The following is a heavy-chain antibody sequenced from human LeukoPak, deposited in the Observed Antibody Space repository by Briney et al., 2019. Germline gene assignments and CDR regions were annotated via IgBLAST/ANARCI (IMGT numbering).Heavy chain of an antibody. V-gene: IGHV4-59*01. CDR3: ARTSRHFYGSGTNLTPWPAGMDV. D-gene: IGHD3-10*01. CDR1: GGSMSGFF. Sequence: PSETLSLTCTVSGGSMSGFFWTWIRQPPGRELKWIGSIYYSGSSTKYNPSLKSRVTISVDTSKSQFSLNLNSATAADTAVYYCARTSRHFYGSGTNLTPWPAGMDVWGQGTTVTVSS. CDR2: IYYSGSST. J-gene: IGHJ6*02.